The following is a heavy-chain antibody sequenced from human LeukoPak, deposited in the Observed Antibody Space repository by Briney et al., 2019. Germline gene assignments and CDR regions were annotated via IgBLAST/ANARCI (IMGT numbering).Heavy chain of an antibody. J-gene: IGHJ4*02. CDR2: IYTSGST. CDR3: ARGTYYYDSSDYYYAYFDY. D-gene: IGHD3-22*01. Sequence: SETLSLTCTVSGCTISSYYWSWIRQPAGKGLEWIGHIYTSGSTNYNPSLKSRVTMSVDTSKNQFSLKLSSVTAADTAVYYCARGTYYYDSSDYYYAYFDYWGQGTLVTVSS. CDR1: GCTISSYY. V-gene: IGHV4-4*07.